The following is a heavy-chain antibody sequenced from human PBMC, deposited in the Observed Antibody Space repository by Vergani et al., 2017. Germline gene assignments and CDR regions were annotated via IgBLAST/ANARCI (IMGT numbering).Heavy chain of an antibody. CDR1: GFTFSSYA. V-gene: IGHV3-23*01. J-gene: IGHJ4*02. CDR2: ISGSGGST. D-gene: IGHD3-10*01. Sequence: EVQLLESGGGLVQPGGYLRLSCAASGFTFSSYAMSWVRQAPGKGLEWVSAISGSGGSTYYADCVKGRFTISRDNSKNTLSLQMNSLIAEDTAVYYCAKGPGMNALDYWGQGTLVTVSS. CDR3: AKGPGMNALDY.